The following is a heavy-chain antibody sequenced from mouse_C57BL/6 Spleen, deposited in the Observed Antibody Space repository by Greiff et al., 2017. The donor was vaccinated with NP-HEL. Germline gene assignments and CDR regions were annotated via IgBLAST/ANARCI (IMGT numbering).Heavy chain of an antibody. Sequence: EVQLVESGGGLVQPKGSLKLSCAASGFSFNTYAMNWVRQAPGKGLEWVARIRSKSNNYATYYADSVKDRFTISRDDSESMLYLQMNNLKTEDTAMYYCVRANPYYFDYWGQGTTLTVSS. CDR3: VRANPYYFDY. CDR2: IRSKSNNYAT. D-gene: IGHD4-1*01. V-gene: IGHV10-1*01. CDR1: GFSFNTYA. J-gene: IGHJ2*01.